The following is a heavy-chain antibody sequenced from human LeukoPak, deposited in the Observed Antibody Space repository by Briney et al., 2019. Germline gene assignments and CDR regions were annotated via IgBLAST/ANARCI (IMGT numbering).Heavy chain of an antibody. CDR3: ARAAAAGTNWFDP. J-gene: IGHJ5*02. D-gene: IGHD6-13*01. V-gene: IGHV3-53*01. Sequence: GGSLRLSCAASGFTVGSKYMSWVRQTPGKGLDWVSVIYSGGNTHYSDSVKGRFTISRDNSKNTLYLQMNSLRAEDTAVYYCARAAAAGTNWFDPWGQGTLVTVSS. CDR2: IYSGGNT. CDR1: GFTVGSKY.